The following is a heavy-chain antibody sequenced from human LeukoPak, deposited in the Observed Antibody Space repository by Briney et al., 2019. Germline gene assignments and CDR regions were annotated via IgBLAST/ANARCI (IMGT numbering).Heavy chain of an antibody. CDR2: ISWNSGSI. Sequence: GGSLRLSCAASGFTFSSYAMSWVRQAPGKGLEWVSGISWNSGSIGYADSVKGRFTISRDNAKNSLYLQMNSLRAEDTALYYCAKDMYSSGWYFDYWGQGTLVTVSS. CDR3: AKDMYSSGWYFDY. CDR1: GFTFSSYA. V-gene: IGHV3-9*01. J-gene: IGHJ4*02. D-gene: IGHD6-19*01.